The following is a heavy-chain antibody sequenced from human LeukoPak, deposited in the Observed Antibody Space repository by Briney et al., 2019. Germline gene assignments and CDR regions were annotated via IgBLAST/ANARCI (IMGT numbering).Heavy chain of an antibody. CDR3: AKDVLRGSSGYSAEYFQH. D-gene: IGHD3-22*01. CDR1: GFIFRTFG. J-gene: IGHJ1*01. CDR2: ISYDGSNK. V-gene: IGHV3-30*18. Sequence: GGSLRLSCAASGFIFRTFGMHWVRQAPGKGLEWEAVISYDGSNKYYADSVKGRFTISRDNSKNTLYLQMNSLRAEDTAVYYCAKDVLRGSSGYSAEYFQHWGQGTLVTVSS.